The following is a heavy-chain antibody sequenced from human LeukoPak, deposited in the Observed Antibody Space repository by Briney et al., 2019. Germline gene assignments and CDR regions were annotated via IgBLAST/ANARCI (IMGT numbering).Heavy chain of an antibody. V-gene: IGHV1-18*01. D-gene: IGHD3-9*01. CDR2: ISAYNGNT. Sequence: GASVKVSCKASGYTFTSYDINWVRQATGQGLEWMGWISAYNGNTNYAQKLQGRVTMTTDTSTSTAYMELRSLRSDDTAVYYCARSFYAGVRYFDWLLGRYDGFYYYYYMDVWGKGTTVTVSS. J-gene: IGHJ6*03. CDR3: ARSFYAGVRYFDWLLGRYDGFYYYYYMDV. CDR1: GYTFTSYD.